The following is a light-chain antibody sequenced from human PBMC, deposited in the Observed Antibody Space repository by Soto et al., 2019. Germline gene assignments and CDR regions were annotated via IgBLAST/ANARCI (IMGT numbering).Light chain of an antibody. CDR1: QIVNSN. CDR3: QQYNSWPRT. Sequence: TLSVSPGERATLSFRASQIVNSNLAWYQQKPGQAPRLLIYCASSRATGIPARFSGSGSGTEFTLTITSLQSEDFAVYYCQQYNSWPRTFGQGTKVDIK. CDR2: CAS. J-gene: IGKJ1*01. V-gene: IGKV3-15*01.